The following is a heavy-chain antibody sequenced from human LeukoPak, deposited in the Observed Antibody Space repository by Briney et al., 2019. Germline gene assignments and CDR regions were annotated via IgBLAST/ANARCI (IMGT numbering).Heavy chain of an antibody. Sequence: SETLSLTCGVFYGSFSGYYWSWIRQPPGKGLEWIGEINYSGNTNYNPSLKSRVTISVDTSKDQFSLKLSSVTAADTAVYYCARHGLVAARHAFDIWGQGTMVTVSS. J-gene: IGHJ3*02. CDR2: INYSGNT. V-gene: IGHV4-34*01. CDR1: YGSFSGYY. CDR3: ARHGLVAARHAFDI. D-gene: IGHD6-6*01.